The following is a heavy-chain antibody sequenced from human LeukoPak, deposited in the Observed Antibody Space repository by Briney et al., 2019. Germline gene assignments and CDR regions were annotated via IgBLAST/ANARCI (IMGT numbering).Heavy chain of an antibody. J-gene: IGHJ4*02. D-gene: IGHD1-26*01. CDR2: IKSKTDGGTT. CDR1: GVTISNAY. Sequence: GGSLRLSCAASGVTISNAYLSWARQAPGKGLEWVGRIKSKTDGGTTDYAAPVKGRFTISRDDSENTLFLQMNSLKTEDTAVYYCNLPSGGSLVNWGQGTLVAVSS. CDR3: NLPSGGSLVN. V-gene: IGHV3-15*01.